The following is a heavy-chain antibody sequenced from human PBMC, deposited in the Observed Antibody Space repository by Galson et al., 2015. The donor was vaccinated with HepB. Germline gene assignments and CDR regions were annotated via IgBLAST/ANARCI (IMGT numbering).Heavy chain of an antibody. J-gene: IGHJ1*01. V-gene: IGHV3-30-3*01. CDR3: ARDHGVVVTARGYFQH. Sequence: SLRLSCAASGFTFSSYAMHWVRQAPGKGLEWVAVISYDGSNKYYADSVKGRFTISRDNSKNTLYLQMNSLRAEDTAVYYCARDHGVVVTARGYFQHWGQGTLVTVSS. CDR1: GFTFSSYA. CDR2: ISYDGSNK. D-gene: IGHD2-21*02.